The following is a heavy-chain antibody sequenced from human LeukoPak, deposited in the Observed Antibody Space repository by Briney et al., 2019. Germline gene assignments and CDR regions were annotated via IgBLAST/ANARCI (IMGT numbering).Heavy chain of an antibody. CDR3: AKDHSVLSY. Sequence: PCRSLRLSCAASGFTFDDYAMHWVRQAPGKGLEWVAVISYDGSNKYYADSVKGRFTISRDNSKNTLYLQMNSLRAEDTAVYYCAKDHSVLSYWGQGTLVTVSS. J-gene: IGHJ4*02. D-gene: IGHD3-3*01. CDR2: ISYDGSNK. V-gene: IGHV3-30*18. CDR1: GFTFDDYA.